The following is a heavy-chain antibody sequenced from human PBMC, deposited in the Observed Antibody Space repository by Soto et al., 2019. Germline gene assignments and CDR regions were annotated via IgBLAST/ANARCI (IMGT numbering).Heavy chain of an antibody. D-gene: IGHD5-12*01. V-gene: IGHV3-30*03. CDR3: TRVPSEYSEYDPRPSHMGV. Sequence: QVQLVESGGGVVQPGRSLRLSCTNSGFTFSSYGMYWVRQAPGKGLEWVAVISYDGSNKYYADSVKGRFTISRDTSKNTLYLQMNGLRVEDTAMYYCTRVPSEYSEYDPRPSHMGVWCQGTTVTVAS. CDR2: ISYDGSNK. CDR1: GFTFSSYG. J-gene: IGHJ6*02.